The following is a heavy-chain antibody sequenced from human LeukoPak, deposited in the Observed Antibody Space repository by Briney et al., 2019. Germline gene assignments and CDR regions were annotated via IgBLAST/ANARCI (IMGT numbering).Heavy chain of an antibody. D-gene: IGHD3-22*01. Sequence: GGSLRLSCAASGFTFSSYDIHWVRQAPGKGLEWVAVISYDGNNTYYTDSVKGRFTISRDNSKNTLCLQMNSLRAEDTAVYYCVKDDSRLWGQGTLVTVSS. CDR1: GFTFSSYD. V-gene: IGHV3-30*18. J-gene: IGHJ4*02. CDR2: ISYDGNNT. CDR3: VKDDSRL.